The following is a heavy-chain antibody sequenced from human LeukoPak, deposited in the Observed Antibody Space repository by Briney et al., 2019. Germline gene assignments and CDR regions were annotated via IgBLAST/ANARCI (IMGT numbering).Heavy chain of an antibody. Sequence: SVKVSCKASGGTFGRFTVQWVRQAPGQRLEWMGRIIHMLNIVNYAQKFQDRIIITADKSANIVYLELSSLRSQDTAIYYCTKRVASTIWGQGTLVAVSS. CDR3: TKRVASTI. V-gene: IGHV1-69*02. CDR2: IIHMLNIV. J-gene: IGHJ4*02. D-gene: IGHD1-26*01. CDR1: GGTFGRFT.